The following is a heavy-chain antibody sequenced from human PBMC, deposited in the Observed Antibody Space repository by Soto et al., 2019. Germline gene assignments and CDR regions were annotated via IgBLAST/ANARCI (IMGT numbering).Heavy chain of an antibody. D-gene: IGHD3-3*01. CDR2: ISAYNGNT. J-gene: IGHJ6*02. CDR3: ARDSPHYDFWSGQQTYYYYYGMDV. Sequence: ASVKVSCKASGYTFTSYGISWVRQAPGQGLEWMGWISAYNGNTNYAQKLQGRVTMTTDTSTSTAYMELRSLRSDDTAVYYCARDSPHYDFWSGQQTYYYYYGMDVWGQGTTVTVSS. V-gene: IGHV1-18*01. CDR1: GYTFTSYG.